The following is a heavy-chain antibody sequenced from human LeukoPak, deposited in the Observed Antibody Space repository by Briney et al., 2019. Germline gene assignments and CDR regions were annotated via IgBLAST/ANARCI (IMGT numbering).Heavy chain of an antibody. CDR1: GFTFSTFA. D-gene: IGHD5-18*01. CDR3: ARDHDDTAMVDLTNDY. J-gene: IGHJ4*02. Sequence: GGSLRLSCAASGFTFSTFAMIWVRQPPGKGLEWVSSIFPSGGEIHYADSVRGRFTISRDNSKSTLSLQMNSLRAEDTAVYYCARDHDDTAMVDLTNDYWGQGTLVTASS. V-gene: IGHV3-23*01. CDR2: IFPSGGEI.